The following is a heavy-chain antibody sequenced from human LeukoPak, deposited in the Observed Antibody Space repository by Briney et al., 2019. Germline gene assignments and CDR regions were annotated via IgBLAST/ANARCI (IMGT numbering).Heavy chain of an antibody. V-gene: IGHV4-4*07. J-gene: IGHJ4*02. CDR3: AGMPFSAVAGTMVDY. CDR2: IYTSGST. D-gene: IGHD6-19*01. CDR1: GGSISSYY. Sequence: SETLSLTCTVSGGSISSYYWSWIRQPAGKGLEWIGRIYTSGSTNYNPSLKSRVTMSVDTSKNQFSLKLSSVTAADTAVYYCAGMPFSAVAGTMVDYWGQGTLVTVSS.